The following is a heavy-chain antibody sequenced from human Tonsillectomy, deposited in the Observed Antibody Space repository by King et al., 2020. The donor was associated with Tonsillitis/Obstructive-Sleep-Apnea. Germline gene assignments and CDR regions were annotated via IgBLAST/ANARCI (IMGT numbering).Heavy chain of an antibody. CDR2: IYYSGST. D-gene: IGHD3-3*01. CDR1: CGSISSSSCY. Sequence: LQLQESGPGLVKPSETLSLTCTVSCGSISSSSCYWGWIRQPPGKGLEWIGSIYYSGSTYYNPSLKSRVTISVDTSKNQFSLKRSTVTAADTAVYYCASLITIFGVVVSNYYYYYMDVWGKGTTVTVSS. V-gene: IGHV4-39*01. J-gene: IGHJ6*03. CDR3: ASLITIFGVVVSNYYYYYMDV.